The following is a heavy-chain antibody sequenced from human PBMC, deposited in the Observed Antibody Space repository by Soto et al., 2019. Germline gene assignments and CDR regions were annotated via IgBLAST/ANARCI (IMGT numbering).Heavy chain of an antibody. CDR3: AKEACTNGVCYTAFDY. D-gene: IGHD2-8*01. Sequence: EVQLVESGGGLVQPGRSLRLSCAASGFTFDDYAMHWVRQAPGKGLEWVSGISWNSGSIGYADSVEGRFTISRDNAKTSLYLQMNCLRAEDTALYYCAKEACTNGVCYTAFDYWGQGTLVTVSS. CDR2: ISWNSGSI. J-gene: IGHJ4*02. CDR1: GFTFDDYA. V-gene: IGHV3-9*01.